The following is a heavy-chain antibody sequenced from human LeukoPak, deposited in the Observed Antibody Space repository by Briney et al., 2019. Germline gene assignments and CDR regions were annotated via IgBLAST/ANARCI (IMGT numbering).Heavy chain of an antibody. Sequence: SVKVSCKASGGTFSSYAISWVRQAPGQGLEWMGGIIPIFGTANYAQKFQGRVTITTDESTSTAYMELGSLRSEDTAVYYCASGGNYYYYYMDVWGKGTTVTVSS. V-gene: IGHV1-69*05. CDR3: ASGGNYYYYYMDV. CDR1: GGTFSSYA. J-gene: IGHJ6*03. CDR2: IIPIFGTA. D-gene: IGHD3-10*01.